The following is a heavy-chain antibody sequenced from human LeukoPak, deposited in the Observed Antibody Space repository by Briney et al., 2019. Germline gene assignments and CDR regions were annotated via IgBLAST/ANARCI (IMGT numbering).Heavy chain of an antibody. CDR1: GSIFDDYA. J-gene: IGHJ6*02. Sequence: GRSLRLSCAASGSIFDDYAMHWVRQAPGKGLEWVSSISWNSGSIDYADSVKGRFTISRDNVKKSLYLQMNSLKTEDTALYYCAKDMVATTNPPLMDVWGQGTTVTVSS. CDR3: AKDMVATTNPPLMDV. V-gene: IGHV3-9*01. CDR2: ISWNSGSI. D-gene: IGHD5-12*01.